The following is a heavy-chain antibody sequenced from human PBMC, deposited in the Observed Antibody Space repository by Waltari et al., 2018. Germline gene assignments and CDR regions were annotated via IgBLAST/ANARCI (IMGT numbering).Heavy chain of an antibody. CDR1: GGSFSGYY. V-gene: IGHV4-34*01. J-gene: IGHJ6*02. CDR3: ARGRITMVRGVTYYYYGMDV. Sequence: QVQLQQWGAGLLKPSETLSLTCAVYGGSFSGYYWSWIRQPPGTGLEWIGEINHSGSTNYNPSLKSRVTISVDTSKNQFSLKLSSVTAADTAVYYCARGRITMVRGVTYYYYGMDVWGQGTTVTVSS. D-gene: IGHD3-10*01. CDR2: INHSGST.